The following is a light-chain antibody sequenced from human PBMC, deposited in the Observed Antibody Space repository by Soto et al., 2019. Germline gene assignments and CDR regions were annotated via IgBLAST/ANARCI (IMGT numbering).Light chain of an antibody. CDR1: QSVNDN. Sequence: EVVMTQSPATLSVSPGERATLPCRASQSVNDNLAWYQQKPGQAPRLLFYGASIRATGIPARFSGSGSGTESTLTISSPQSEDVAVYYCQQYNNWPLTFGGGTKVEIK. J-gene: IGKJ4*01. V-gene: IGKV3-15*01. CDR3: QQYNNWPLT. CDR2: GAS.